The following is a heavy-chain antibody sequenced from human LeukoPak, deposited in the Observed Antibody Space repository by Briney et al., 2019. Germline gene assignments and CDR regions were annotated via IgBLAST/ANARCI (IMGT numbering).Heavy chain of an antibody. D-gene: IGHD1-1*01. Sequence: SEPLSLLCSVSGGSISSYYWSWIRQPPGKGLEWIGYICTSGSTNYNPSLKSRVTISVDTSKNQFSLKLSSVTAADTAVYYCARHEHNGPVDYWGQGTLVTVSS. J-gene: IGHJ4*02. V-gene: IGHV4-4*09. CDR2: ICTSGST. CDR1: GGSISSYY. CDR3: ARHEHNGPVDY.